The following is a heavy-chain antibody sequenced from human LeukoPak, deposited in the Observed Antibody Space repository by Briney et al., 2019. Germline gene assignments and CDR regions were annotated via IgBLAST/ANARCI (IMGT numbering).Heavy chain of an antibody. Sequence: ASVKVSCKASGYTFTGYYMHWVRQAPGQGLEWMGRINPNSGGTNYAQKFQGRVTMTRDTSISTAYMELRRLRSDDTAVYYCARADTAMVFGFDYWGQGTLVTVSS. J-gene: IGHJ4*02. D-gene: IGHD5-18*01. V-gene: IGHV1-2*06. CDR3: ARADTAMVFGFDY. CDR2: INPNSGGT. CDR1: GYTFTGYY.